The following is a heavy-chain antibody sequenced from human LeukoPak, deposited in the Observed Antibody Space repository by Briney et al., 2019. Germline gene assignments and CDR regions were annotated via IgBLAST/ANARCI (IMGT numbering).Heavy chain of an antibody. CDR2: IFPGDSDT. D-gene: IGHD3-10*01. CDR1: GYNFTTYW. CDR3: ARLDASGTYNRGPDF. V-gene: IGHV5-51*01. Sequence: GESLKISCKGSGYNFTTYWIDWVRQMPGKGLEWMGLIFPGDSDTRYSPSFQGQVTISDDKSIGTAYLQWRSLKASDTAMYYCARLDASGTYNRGPDFWGQGTVVTVSS. J-gene: IGHJ4*02.